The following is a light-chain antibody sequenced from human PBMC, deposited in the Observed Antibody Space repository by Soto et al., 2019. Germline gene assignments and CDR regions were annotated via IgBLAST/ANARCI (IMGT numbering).Light chain of an antibody. CDR1: QSVGTY. CDR2: DAS. Sequence: DLQMTQSPSTLSASVGDSVTITCRASQSVGTYLAWYQQKSGKAPNLLIYDASSSPSGVPSRFAGSGSGTEFTLTINSLQPDDFATYYCQQYNSYSPLTFGGGTKVDIK. CDR3: QQYNSYSPLT. V-gene: IGKV1-5*01. J-gene: IGKJ4*01.